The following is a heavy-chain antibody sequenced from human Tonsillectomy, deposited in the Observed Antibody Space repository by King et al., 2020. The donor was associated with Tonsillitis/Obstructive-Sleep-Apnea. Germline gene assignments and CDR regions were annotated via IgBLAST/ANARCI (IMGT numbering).Heavy chain of an antibody. CDR3: ATGVVVPAASGLGWYYLDY. V-gene: IGHV3-15*01. CDR2: IKSKTDGGTT. J-gene: IGHJ4*02. CDR1: GFTFSNAW. D-gene: IGHD2-2*01. Sequence: VQLVESGGGLVKPGGSLRLSCAASGFTFSNAWMSWVRQAPGKGLEWVGRIKSKTDGGTTDYAAPVKGRLTISRDDSKNTLYLQINSLKTEDTAVYYCATGVVVPAASGLGWYYLDYWGQGTLVTVSS.